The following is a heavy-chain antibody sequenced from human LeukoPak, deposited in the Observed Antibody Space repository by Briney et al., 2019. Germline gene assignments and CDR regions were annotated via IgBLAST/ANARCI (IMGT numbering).Heavy chain of an antibody. V-gene: IGHV3-23*01. J-gene: IGHJ4*02. CDR3: AKDNYGGIFAS. CDR1: GFTFSAYG. D-gene: IGHD4-17*01. Sequence: GGSLRLSCAASGFTFSAYGMSWVRQAPGKGREWVSHISDTVRDTWYANSVKGRFIISRDNSRDTVYLQMSSLRPEDTALYFCAKDNYGGIFASWGQGTLVTVSS. CDR2: ISDTVRDT.